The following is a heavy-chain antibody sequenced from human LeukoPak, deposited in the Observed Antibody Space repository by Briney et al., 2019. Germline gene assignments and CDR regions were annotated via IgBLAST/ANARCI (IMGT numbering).Heavy chain of an antibody. CDR1: GGSISSYY. CDR2: IYTSGST. D-gene: IGHD3-3*01. J-gene: IGHJ5*02. CDR3: ARDFADDFWTMYNWFDP. V-gene: IGHV4-4*07. Sequence: SETLSLTCTVSGGSISSYYWSWIRQPAGKGLEWIGRIYTSGSTNYNPSLKSRVTMSVDTSKDQFPLKLSSVTAADTAVYYCARDFADDFWTMYNWFDPWGQGTLVTVSS.